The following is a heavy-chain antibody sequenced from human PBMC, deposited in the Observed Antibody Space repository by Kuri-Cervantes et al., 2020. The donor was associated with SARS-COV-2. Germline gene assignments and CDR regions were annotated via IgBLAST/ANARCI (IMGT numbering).Heavy chain of an antibody. J-gene: IGHJ4*02. CDR2: FDPEDGET. D-gene: IGHD6-13*01. Sequence: ASVKVPCKVSGYTLTELSMHWVRQAPGKGLEWMGGFDPEDGETIYAQKFQGRVTMTEDTSTDTAYMELSSLRSEDTAVYYCARAPEAAAGTFNYFDYWGQGTLVTVSS. CDR3: ARAPEAAAGTFNYFDY. V-gene: IGHV1-24*01. CDR1: GYTLTELS.